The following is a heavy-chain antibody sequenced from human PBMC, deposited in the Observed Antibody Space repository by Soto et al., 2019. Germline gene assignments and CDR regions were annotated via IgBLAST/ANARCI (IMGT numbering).Heavy chain of an antibody. CDR1: GFTFSSYA. CDR2: ISYDGSNK. D-gene: IGHD2-8*01. Sequence: GGSLRLSCAASGFTFSSYAMHWVRQAPGKGLEWVAVISYDGSNKYYADSVKGRFTISRDNSKNTLYLQMNSLRAEDTAVYYCATDGPYGCVDYWGQGTLVTVPS. V-gene: IGHV3-30-3*01. J-gene: IGHJ4*02. CDR3: ATDGPYGCVDY.